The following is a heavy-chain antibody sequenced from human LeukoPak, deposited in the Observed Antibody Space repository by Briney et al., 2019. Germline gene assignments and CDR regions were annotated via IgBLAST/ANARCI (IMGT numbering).Heavy chain of an antibody. Sequence: GGSLRLSCAASGFTFSSYTMNWVRQAPGKGLEWVSSISSSSSYIHYADSVKGRFTISRDNAKNSLYLQMNSLRAEDTAVYYCARDSSMLRGPLVIYYFDFWGQGTLVTVSS. CDR2: ISSSSSYI. D-gene: IGHD3-10*01. V-gene: IGHV3-21*01. CDR1: GFTFSSYT. J-gene: IGHJ4*02. CDR3: ARDSSMLRGPLVIYYFDF.